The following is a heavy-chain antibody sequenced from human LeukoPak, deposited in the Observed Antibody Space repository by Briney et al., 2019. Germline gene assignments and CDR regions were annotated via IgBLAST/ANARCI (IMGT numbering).Heavy chain of an antibody. CDR2: ISYDGSNK. CDR3: ARGQGRPRNYGSGSCAFDI. Sequence: GGSLRLSCAASGFTFSSYWMSWVRQAPGKGLEWVAVISYDGSNKYYADSVKGRFTISRDNSKNTLYLQMNSLRAEDTAVYYCARGQGRPRNYGSGSCAFDIWGQGTMVTVSS. CDR1: GFTFSSYW. V-gene: IGHV3-30*03. D-gene: IGHD3-10*01. J-gene: IGHJ3*02.